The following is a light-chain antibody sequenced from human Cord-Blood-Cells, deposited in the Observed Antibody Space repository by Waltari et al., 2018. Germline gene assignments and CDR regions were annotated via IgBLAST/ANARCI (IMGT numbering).Light chain of an antibody. CDR2: DVS. CDR1: SSDVGGYNY. V-gene: IGLV2-14*01. J-gene: IGLJ2*01. CDR3: SSYTSSSTLVV. Sequence: QSALTQPASVSGSPGQSITISCTGTSSDVGGYNYVSWYQQHPGKAPKLMIYDVSNRPSGVSNRFSGSKSGNTASLRISGLQAEDEADYYCSSYTSSSTLVVFGGGTKLTVL.